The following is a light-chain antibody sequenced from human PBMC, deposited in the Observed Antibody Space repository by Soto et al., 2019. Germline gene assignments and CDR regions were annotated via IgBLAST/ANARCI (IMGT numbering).Light chain of an antibody. Sequence: DIQMTQSQSYLSASVGDRVSITCRASQSISSYLNWYQQKPGKAPKLLIYAASSLQSGVPSRFSGSGSGTDITLTISSLQPEDFATYYCQQSYSTPPTFGQGTKLEIK. CDR2: AAS. CDR1: QSISSY. J-gene: IGKJ2*01. CDR3: QQSYSTPPT. V-gene: IGKV1-39*01.